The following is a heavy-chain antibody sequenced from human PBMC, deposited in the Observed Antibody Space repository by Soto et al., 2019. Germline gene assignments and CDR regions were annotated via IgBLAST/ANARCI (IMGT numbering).Heavy chain of an antibody. Sequence: ASVKVSCKASGYTFTSYYMHWVRQAPGQGLEWMGIINPSGGSTSYAQKFQGRVTMTRDTSTSTVYMELSSLRSEDTAVYYCARGSYYYDSRGYPQAYYGMDVWGQGTTVTVSS. D-gene: IGHD3-22*01. CDR2: INPSGGST. J-gene: IGHJ6*02. V-gene: IGHV1-46*01. CDR3: ARGSYYYDSRGYPQAYYGMDV. CDR1: GYTFTSYY.